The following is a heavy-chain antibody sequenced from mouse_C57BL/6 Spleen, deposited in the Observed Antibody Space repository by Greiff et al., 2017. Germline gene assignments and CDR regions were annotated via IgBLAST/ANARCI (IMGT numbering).Heavy chain of an antibody. J-gene: IGHJ4*01. CDR1: GYTFTSYW. Sequence: VQLQESGAELVRPGTSVKLSCKASGYTFTSYWMHWVKQRPGQGLEWIGVIDPSDSYTNYNQKFKGKATLTVDTSSSTAYMQLSSLTSEDSAVYYCARPGGNYAMDYWGQGTSVTVSS. CDR3: ARPGGNYAMDY. CDR2: IDPSDSYT. V-gene: IGHV1-59*01.